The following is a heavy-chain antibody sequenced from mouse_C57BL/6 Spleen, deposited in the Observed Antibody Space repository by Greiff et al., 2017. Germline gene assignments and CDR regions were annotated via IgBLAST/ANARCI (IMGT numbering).Heavy chain of an antibody. CDR2: INPSNGGT. CDR1: GYTFTSYW. Sequence: VKLQQPGTELVKPGASVKLSCKASGYTFTSYWMHWVKQRPGQGLEWIGNINPSNGGTNYNEKFKSKATLTVDKSSSTAYMQLSSLTSEDSAVYYCARVLLRYWYFDVWGTGTTVTVSS. CDR3: ARVLLRYWYFDV. J-gene: IGHJ1*03. V-gene: IGHV1-53*01. D-gene: IGHD1-1*01.